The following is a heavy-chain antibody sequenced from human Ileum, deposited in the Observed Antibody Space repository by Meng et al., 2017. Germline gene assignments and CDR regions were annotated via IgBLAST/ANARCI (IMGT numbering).Heavy chain of an antibody. J-gene: IGHJ4*02. CDR1: GDSIRNGNW. V-gene: IGHV4-4*02. Sequence: QVQVEESGPGLVKPSETLSLSCSVSGDSIRNGNWWSWVRQPPGKGLEWIGEIYESGTTNYNPSLKSRVTISVDKSKNEFSLKLSSVTAADTALYYCARVSYNKGSPKFDSWGQGTLVTVSS. CDR3: ARVSYNKGSPKFDS. CDR2: IYESGTT. D-gene: IGHD1-14*01.